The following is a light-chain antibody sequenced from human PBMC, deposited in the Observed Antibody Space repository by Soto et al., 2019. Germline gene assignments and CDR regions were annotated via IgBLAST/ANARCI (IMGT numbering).Light chain of an antibody. J-gene: IGKJ4*01. CDR1: QSVSSY. CDR3: QQRSNWVT. CDR2: GAS. V-gene: IGKV3-11*01. Sequence: EIVLTQSPATLSLSPGERATLSCRASQSVSSYLAWYQQKPGQAPRLLIYGASNRATGIPARFSGSGSGTDFTLTISSLEPEDFAGYYCQQRSNWVTFGGGTKVEIK.